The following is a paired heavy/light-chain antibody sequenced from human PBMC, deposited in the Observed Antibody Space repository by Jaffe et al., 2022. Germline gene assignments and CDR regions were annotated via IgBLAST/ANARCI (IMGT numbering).Light chain of an antibody. V-gene: IGKV3-20*01. CDR3: QRYGSSPET. CDR1: QTISTYS. Sequence: EIVLTQSPGTLSLSPGERATLSCRASQTISTYSLAWYQQKRGQAPRLLIYATSRGAPGTPDRFSGSGSGTDFTLTISRLEPEDFAVYYCQRYGSSPETFGQGTKVEIK. J-gene: IGKJ1*01. CDR2: ATS.
Heavy chain of an antibody. CDR1: GFTFSNYW. J-gene: IGHJ4*02. D-gene: IGHD3-22*01. CDR2: INGDGTMS. CDR3: ANKAGYYDTSGPLDY. Sequence: EVQLVQSGGGLVHPGESLRLSCVASGFTFSNYWMHWVRQGPGKGPVWVARINGDGTMSDYADSVKGRFTISRDNAKNTVHLQMNSLRAEDTAVYYCANKAGYYDTSGPLDYWGQGTPVIVSS. V-gene: IGHV3-74*01.